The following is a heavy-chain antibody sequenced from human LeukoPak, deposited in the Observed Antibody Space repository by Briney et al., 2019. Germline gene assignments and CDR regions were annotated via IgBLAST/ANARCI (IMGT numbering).Heavy chain of an antibody. CDR1: GFTFSSYA. J-gene: IGHJ6*04. CDR3: AKDGNDSSGYSDV. CDR2: ISGSGGST. D-gene: IGHD3-22*01. Sequence: GGSLRLSCAASGFTFSSYAMSWVRQAPGKGLEGVSAISGSGGSTYYADSVKGRFTISRDNSKNTLYLQMNSLRAEDTAVYYCAKDGNDSSGYSDVWGKGTTVTVSS. V-gene: IGHV3-23*01.